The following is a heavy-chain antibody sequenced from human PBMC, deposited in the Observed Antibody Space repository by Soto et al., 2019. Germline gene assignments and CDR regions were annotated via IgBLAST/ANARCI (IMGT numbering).Heavy chain of an antibody. CDR2: FDPEDGET. J-gene: IGHJ5*02. D-gene: IGHD3-3*01. CDR1: GYTLTELS. Sequence: ASVKVSCKVSGYTLTELSMHWVRQAPGKGLEWMGGFDPEDGETIYAQKFQGRVTMTEDTSTDTAYMELSSLRSEDTAVYYCATGPRITIFGVPPGGNWFDPWGQGTLVTVSS. V-gene: IGHV1-24*01. CDR3: ATGPRITIFGVPPGGNWFDP.